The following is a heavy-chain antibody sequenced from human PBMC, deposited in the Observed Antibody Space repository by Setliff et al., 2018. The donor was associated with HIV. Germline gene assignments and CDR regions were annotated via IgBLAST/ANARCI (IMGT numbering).Heavy chain of an antibody. V-gene: IGHV4-4*09. CDR1: GGSISNRY. J-gene: IGHJ4*02. CDR3: AREIPYSYGGRGHPL. Sequence: SETLSLTCTVSGGSISNRYWSWIRETPGKGLEWIGYIYTSGSTIYNPSLQSRVTISVDTSKNQFSLKLSSLTAADTAVYYCAREIPYSYGGRGHPLWGQGTLVTVSS. D-gene: IGHD3-22*01. CDR2: IYTSGST.